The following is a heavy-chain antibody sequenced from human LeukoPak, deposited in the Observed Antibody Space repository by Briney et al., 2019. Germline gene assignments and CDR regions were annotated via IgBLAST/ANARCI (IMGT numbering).Heavy chain of an antibody. Sequence: ASVKVSCKASGYTFTSYGISWVPQAPGQGLECMGWISAYNGNTNYAQKLQGRVTMTTDTSTSTAYMELRSLRSDDTAVYYCARAKSSGWYYYYYYYYTDVWGKGTTVTVSS. J-gene: IGHJ6*03. D-gene: IGHD6-19*01. V-gene: IGHV1-18*01. CDR2: ISAYNGNT. CDR1: GYTFTSYG. CDR3: ARAKSSGWYYYYYYYYTDV.